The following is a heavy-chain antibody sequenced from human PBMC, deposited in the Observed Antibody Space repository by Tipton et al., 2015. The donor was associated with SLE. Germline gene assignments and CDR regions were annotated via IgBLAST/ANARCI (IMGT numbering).Heavy chain of an antibody. Sequence: QLVQSGAEVKKPGASVKVSCKASGYTFTSHHINWVRQDTGQGLEWLGWMNPNTGDTGYAQKIQGRVTMTTNTSIGTAFMGLSSLTSEDTAVYYCARGLRGTGSYYFDSWGQGTLVTVSS. D-gene: IGHD3-9*01. CDR1: GYTFTSHH. CDR3: ARGLRGTGSYYFDS. V-gene: IGHV1-8*01. J-gene: IGHJ4*02. CDR2: MNPNTGDT.